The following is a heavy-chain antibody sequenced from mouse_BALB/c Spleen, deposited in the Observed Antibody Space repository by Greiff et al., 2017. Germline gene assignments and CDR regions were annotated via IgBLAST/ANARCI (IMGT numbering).Heavy chain of an antibody. J-gene: IGHJ2*01. D-gene: IGHD2-12*01. CDR1: GYTFTSYW. V-gene: IGHV1-7*01. CDR3: ARTALRVYYFDY. Sequence: VQLQQSGAELAKPGASVKMSCKASGYTFTSYWMHWVKQRPGQGLEWIGYINPSTGYTEYNQKFKDKATLTADKSSSTAYMQLSSLTSEDSAVYYCARTALRVYYFDYWGQGTTLTVSS. CDR2: INPSTGYT.